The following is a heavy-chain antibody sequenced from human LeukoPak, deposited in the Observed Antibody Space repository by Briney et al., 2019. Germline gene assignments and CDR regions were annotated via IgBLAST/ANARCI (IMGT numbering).Heavy chain of an antibody. CDR3: ATVAAIPQYYFDY. J-gene: IGHJ4*02. D-gene: IGHD2-2*02. V-gene: IGHV1-24*01. CDR2: FDPEDGET. CDR1: GYTLTELS. Sequence: ASVKVSCKVSGYTLTELSMQWVRQAPGKGLEWMGGFDPEDGETIYAQKFQGRVTMTEDTSTDTAYMELSSLRSEDTAVYYCATVAAIPQYYFDYWGQGTLVTVSS.